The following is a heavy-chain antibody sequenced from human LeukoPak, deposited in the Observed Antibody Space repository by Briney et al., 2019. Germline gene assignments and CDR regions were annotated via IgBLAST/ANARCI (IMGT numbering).Heavy chain of an antibody. D-gene: IGHD3-22*01. Sequence: GGSLRLSCAASGFTFSSYSMNWVRQAPGKGLEWVSYISSSSSTIYYADSVKGRFTISRDNAKNSLYLQMNSLRAEDTAVYYCASYNYDSSGYQYYFDYWGQGTLVTVSS. V-gene: IGHV3-48*01. CDR2: ISSSSSTI. CDR3: ASYNYDSSGYQYYFDY. CDR1: GFTFSSYS. J-gene: IGHJ4*02.